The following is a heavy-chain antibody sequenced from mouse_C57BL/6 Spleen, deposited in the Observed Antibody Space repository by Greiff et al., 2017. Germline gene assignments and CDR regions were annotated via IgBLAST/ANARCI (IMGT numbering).Heavy chain of an antibody. J-gene: IGHJ3*01. D-gene: IGHD6-1*01. CDR1: GYSFTGYY. CDR2: INPSTGGS. Sequence: VQLQQSGPELVKPGASVKISCKASGYSFTGYYMNWVKQSPEKSLEWIGEINPSTGGSTYNQKFKAKATLTVDTSSSTAYMQLKSLTSEDSAVYYCARWGLWDPFAYWGQGTLVTVSA. CDR3: ARWGLWDPFAY. V-gene: IGHV1-42*01.